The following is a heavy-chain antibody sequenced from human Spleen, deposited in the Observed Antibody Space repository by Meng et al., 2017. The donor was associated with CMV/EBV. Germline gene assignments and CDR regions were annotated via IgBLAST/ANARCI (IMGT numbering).Heavy chain of an antibody. CDR1: GGSDSRSSYY. V-gene: IGHV3-53*01. D-gene: IGHD3-10*01. CDR2: IRSGGSI. Sequence: GGSLRLSCIVSGGSDSRSSYYWSWIRQLPGKGLEWVSVIRSGGSIFYADSVKGRFTASRDGLKNTMYLQMNSLRAEDTAVYYCARNKGYYYGSGDYYGMDVWGQGTTVTVSS. CDR3: ARNKGYYYGSGDYYGMDV. J-gene: IGHJ6*02.